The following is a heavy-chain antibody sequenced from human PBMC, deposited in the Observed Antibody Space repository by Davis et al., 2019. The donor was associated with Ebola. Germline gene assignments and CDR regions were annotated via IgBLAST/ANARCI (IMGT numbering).Heavy chain of an antibody. CDR2: INPSGGST. CDR1: GYTFTSYY. D-gene: IGHD6-19*01. Sequence: ASVKVSCKASGYTFTSYYMHWVRQAPGQGLEWMGIINPSGGSTSYAQKFQGRVTMTRDTSTSTVYTELSSLRSEDTAVYYCARDLRIEVAGLVGWFDPWGQGTLVTVSS. V-gene: IGHV1-46*01. CDR3: ARDLRIEVAGLVGWFDP. J-gene: IGHJ5*02.